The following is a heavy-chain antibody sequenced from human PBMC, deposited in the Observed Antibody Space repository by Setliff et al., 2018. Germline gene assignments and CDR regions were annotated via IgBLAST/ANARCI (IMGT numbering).Heavy chain of an antibody. CDR1: GDSMSSAKYY. V-gene: IGHV4-61*02. Sequence: NPSETLSLTCTVSGDSMSSAKYYWSWIRQSAGKGLECIGRIYTDGSTKYNPSLNSRVTLSIDTSKNQFSLRLSSVTAADTAVYFCARVTGFLYMDVWGKGTTVTAP. CDR2: IYTDGST. D-gene: IGHD3-3*01. CDR3: ARVTGFLYMDV. J-gene: IGHJ6*03.